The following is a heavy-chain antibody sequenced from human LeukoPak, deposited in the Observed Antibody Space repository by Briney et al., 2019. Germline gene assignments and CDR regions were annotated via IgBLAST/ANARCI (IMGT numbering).Heavy chain of an antibody. CDR1: GFTFDDYA. CDR3: AKDHLPGIVVADRDY. Sequence: PGGSLRLSCAASGFTFDDYAMHWVRQAPGKGLEWVSGISWNRGSIGYADSVKGRFTISRDNSKNTLYLQINSLRAEDTAVYYCAKDHLPGIVVADRDYWGQGTLVTVSS. D-gene: IGHD6-19*01. CDR2: ISWNRGSI. V-gene: IGHV3-9*01. J-gene: IGHJ4*02.